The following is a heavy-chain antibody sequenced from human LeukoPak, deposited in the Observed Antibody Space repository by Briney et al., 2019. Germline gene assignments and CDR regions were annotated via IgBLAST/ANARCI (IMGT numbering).Heavy chain of an antibody. V-gene: IGHV1-18*01. CDR1: GYTFTSYG. CDR2: ISAYNGNT. CDR3: ARQAGFVYSSSSLMDYYYYMDV. J-gene: IGHJ6*03. Sequence: GASVKVSCKASGYTFTSYGISWVRQAPGQGLEWMGWISAYNGNTNYAQKLQGRVTMTTDTSTSTAYMELRSLRSDDTAVYYCARQAGFVYSSSSLMDYYYYMDVWGKGTTVTVSS. D-gene: IGHD6-6*01.